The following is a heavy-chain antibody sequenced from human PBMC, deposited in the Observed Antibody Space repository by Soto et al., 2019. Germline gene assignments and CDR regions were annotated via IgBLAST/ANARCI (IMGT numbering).Heavy chain of an antibody. Sequence: PSETLSLTCTVSGCSISSYYWSWIRQPPEKGLEWIGYIYYSGSTNYNPSLKSRVTISEDTSKNQFSLKLSSVTAADTAVYYCAKIVVVPAAMTGYYYMDVWGKGTTVTVSS. V-gene: IGHV4-59*08. CDR1: GCSISSYY. CDR2: IYYSGST. D-gene: IGHD2-2*01. J-gene: IGHJ6*03. CDR3: AKIVVVPAAMTGYYYMDV.